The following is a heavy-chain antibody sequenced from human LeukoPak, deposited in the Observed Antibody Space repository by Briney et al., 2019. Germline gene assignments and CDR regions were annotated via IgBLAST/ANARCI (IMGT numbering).Heavy chain of an antibody. D-gene: IGHD3-22*01. Sequence: NPGGSLRLSCAASGFTFSDYYMSWIRQAPGKGLEWDLYISSGGRTIHHAESVKGRFTISRDNAKNSLYVQMNSLRAEDTAVYYCARDLYYYDSSGYLTFDYWGQGTLVTVSS. J-gene: IGHJ4*02. CDR1: GFTFSDYY. V-gene: IGHV3-11*04. CDR2: ISSGGRTI. CDR3: ARDLYYYDSSGYLTFDY.